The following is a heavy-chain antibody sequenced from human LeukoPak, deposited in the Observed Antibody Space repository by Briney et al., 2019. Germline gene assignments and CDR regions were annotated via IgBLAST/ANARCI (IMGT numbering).Heavy chain of an antibody. J-gene: IGHJ4*02. CDR2: IKSKTDGGTT. CDR3: STTYYYDSSEGY. D-gene: IGHD3-22*01. V-gene: IGHV3-15*07. CDR1: GFTFSNAW. Sequence: GASLRLSCAASGFTFSNAWMNWVRQAPGKGLEWVGRIKSKTDGGTTDYAAPVKGRFTISRDDSKNTLYLQMNSLKTEDTAVYYCSTTYYYDSSEGYWGQGTLVTVSS.